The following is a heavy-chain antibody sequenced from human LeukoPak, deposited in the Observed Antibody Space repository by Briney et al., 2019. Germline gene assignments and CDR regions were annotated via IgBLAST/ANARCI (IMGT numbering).Heavy chain of an antibody. D-gene: IGHD6-6*01. CDR3: ARGRGAARPGAY. Sequence: ASVKVSCKASGYTFTSYDINWVRQATGQGLEWMGWMNPDSGNTGYAQKFQGRVTMTRNTSISTAYMELSSLRSEDTAVYYCARGRGAARPGAYWGQGTLVTVSS. V-gene: IGHV1-8*01. J-gene: IGHJ4*02. CDR1: GYTFTSYD. CDR2: MNPDSGNT.